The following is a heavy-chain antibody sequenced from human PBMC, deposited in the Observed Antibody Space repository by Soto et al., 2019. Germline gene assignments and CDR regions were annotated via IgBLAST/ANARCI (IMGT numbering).Heavy chain of an antibody. D-gene: IGHD2-2*01. J-gene: IGHJ4*02. Sequence: PGGSLRLSCAASGVTFSGYSMNWVRKAPGKGLEWVSSISTSSGYIYYADSVKGRFTISRDNGKNSLYLQMNSPRAEDTAVYYCARDMMKGYCFSTSCYGVPEYWGQGVLVPVSS. CDR1: GVTFSGYS. CDR3: ARDMMKGYCFSTSCYGVPEY. V-gene: IGHV3-21*01. CDR2: ISTSSGYI.